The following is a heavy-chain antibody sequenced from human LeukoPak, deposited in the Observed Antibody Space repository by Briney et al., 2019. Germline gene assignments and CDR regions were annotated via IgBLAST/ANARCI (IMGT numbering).Heavy chain of an antibody. V-gene: IGHV4-38-2*01. CDR1: GYSISNGYY. CDR2: IFHSGSA. CDR3: ARLKSGYEDY. Sequence: SETLSLTCAVSGYSISNGYYCGWIRQPPGKGLEWIGSIFHSGSAYYNPSLKSRITISVDTSKNQISLKLNSVTAADTAVYYCARLKSGYEDYWGQGTLVTVSS. J-gene: IGHJ4*02. D-gene: IGHD5-12*01.